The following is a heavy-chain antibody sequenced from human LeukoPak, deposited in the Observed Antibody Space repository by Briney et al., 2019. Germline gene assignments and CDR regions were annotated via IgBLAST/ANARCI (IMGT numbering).Heavy chain of an antibody. CDR3: ARNYYDSSGYYREADY. D-gene: IGHD3-22*01. CDR1: GGSFSSNI. V-gene: IGHV1-69*05. CDR2: IIPIFGTT. J-gene: IGHJ4*02. Sequence: ASVKVSCKASGGSFSSNIIGWVRQAPGQGLEWMGGIIPIFGTTNYAQKFQGRVTITTDESTSTAYMELSSLRSEDTAVYYCARNYYDSSGYYREADYWGQGTLVTVSS.